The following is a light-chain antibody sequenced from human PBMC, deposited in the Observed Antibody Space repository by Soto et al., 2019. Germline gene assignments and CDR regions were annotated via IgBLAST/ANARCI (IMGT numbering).Light chain of an antibody. CDR3: QQRSNWIT. CDR1: QSVRTY. V-gene: IGKV3-11*01. Sequence: EILLTQSPSTLPLSPGESATLSCGASQSVRTYLAWYQQKPGQAPRLLIYDASNRATGIPARLSGSGSGTAFTLTISSPDPEDFAVYYCQQRSNWITFGQGTRLEIK. J-gene: IGKJ5*01. CDR2: DAS.